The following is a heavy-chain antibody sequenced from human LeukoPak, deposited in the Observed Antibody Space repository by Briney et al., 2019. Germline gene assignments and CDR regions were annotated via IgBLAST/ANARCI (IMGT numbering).Heavy chain of an antibody. CDR1: GFTFGSYS. J-gene: IGHJ4*02. D-gene: IGHD3-16*01. V-gene: IGHV3-48*01. CDR2: ISSFSGTI. CDR3: ARDQGGEQSY. Sequence: GGSLGLSLAAFGFTFGSYSMTWVRQAPGKGLEWVSYISSFSGTIYYADSVKGRFTTSRDNAKNSLYLQMNSLRAEDTAVYYCARDQGGEQSYWGQGTLVTVSS.